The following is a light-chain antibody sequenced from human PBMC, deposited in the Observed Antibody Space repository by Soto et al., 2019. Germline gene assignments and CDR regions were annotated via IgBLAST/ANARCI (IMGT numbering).Light chain of an antibody. CDR1: SSDVGGYKY. J-gene: IGLJ1*01. V-gene: IGLV2-14*01. CDR3: SAYRSSSTLYI. CDR2: DVS. Sequence: QSVLNQPASVSGSSGQSITISCTGTSSDVGGYKYVSWYQQHPGKAPKLMIYDVSNRPSGVSNRFSGSKSGNTASLTISGLQAEDEADYYCSAYRSSSTLYIFGSGTKVTGL.